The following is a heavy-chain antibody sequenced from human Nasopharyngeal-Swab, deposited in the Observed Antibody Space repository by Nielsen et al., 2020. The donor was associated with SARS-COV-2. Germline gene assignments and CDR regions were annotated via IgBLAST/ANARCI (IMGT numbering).Heavy chain of an antibody. V-gene: IGHV3-9*01. J-gene: IGHJ2*01. Sequence: GGSLRLSCAASGFTFDDYAMHWVRQAPGKGLEWVSGISWNSGSIGYADSVKGRFTISRDNAKKSLYLQMNSLRAEDTALYYCAKVSVYSYGTYWYFDLWGRGTLVTVSS. CDR3: AKVSVYSYGTYWYFDL. D-gene: IGHD5-18*01. CDR1: GFTFDDYA. CDR2: ISWNSGSI.